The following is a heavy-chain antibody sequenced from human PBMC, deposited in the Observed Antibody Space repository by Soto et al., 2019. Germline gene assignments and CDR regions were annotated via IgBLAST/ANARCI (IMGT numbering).Heavy chain of an antibody. Sequence: QVQLVQSGAEVKKPGASVKVSCKASGYTFTSYDINWVRQATGQGLEWMGWMNPNSGNTGYAQKFKGRVTMTRNTSISTAYMELSSLRSEDTAVYYCAREPLGYCSGGSCVDAFDIWGQGTMVTVSS. CDR2: MNPNSGNT. J-gene: IGHJ3*02. D-gene: IGHD2-15*01. CDR1: GYTFTSYD. CDR3: AREPLGYCSGGSCVDAFDI. V-gene: IGHV1-8*01.